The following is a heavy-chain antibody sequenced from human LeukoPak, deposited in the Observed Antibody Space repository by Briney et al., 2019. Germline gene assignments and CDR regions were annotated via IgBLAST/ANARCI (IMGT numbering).Heavy chain of an antibody. D-gene: IGHD4-23*01. CDR1: GFTFSRYS. V-gene: IGHV3-30*03. Sequence: GGSLRLSCAASGFTFSRYSMNWVRQAPGKGLEWVSALSHDGNNEYFAESVKGRFTISRDNSKNTLYLQLNSLRPEDTTVYYCARGTVETPGFDFWGQGTLVTVSS. J-gene: IGHJ4*02. CDR3: ARGTVETPGFDF. CDR2: LSHDGNNE.